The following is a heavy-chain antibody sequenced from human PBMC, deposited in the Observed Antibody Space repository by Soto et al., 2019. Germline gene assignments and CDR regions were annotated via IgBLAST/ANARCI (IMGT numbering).Heavy chain of an antibody. D-gene: IGHD3-10*01. CDR3: ARGAGGSRSYYELDY. CDR1: GFTVSSNY. CDR2: IYSGGST. V-gene: IGHV3-53*01. Sequence: GGSLRLSCAVSGFTVSSNYMSWVRQAPGKGLEWVSVIYSGGSTYYADSVKGRFTISRDNSKSTLYLQMNSLRAEDTAVYYCARGAGGSRSYYELDYWGQRTLVTVSS. J-gene: IGHJ4*02.